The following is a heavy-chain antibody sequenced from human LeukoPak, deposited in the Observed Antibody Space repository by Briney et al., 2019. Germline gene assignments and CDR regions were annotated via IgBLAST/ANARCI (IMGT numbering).Heavy chain of an antibody. CDR1: GFTFSSYS. CDR3: ARSLDIVVVPAAAANSFDP. D-gene: IGHD2-2*01. Sequence: GRSLRLSCAASGFTFSSYSMNWVHQAPGKGLEWVSSISSSSSYIYYADSVKGRFTISRDNAKNSLYLQMNSLRAEDTAVYYCARSLDIVVVPAAAANSFDPWGQGTLVTVSS. J-gene: IGHJ5*02. CDR2: ISSSSSYI. V-gene: IGHV3-21*01.